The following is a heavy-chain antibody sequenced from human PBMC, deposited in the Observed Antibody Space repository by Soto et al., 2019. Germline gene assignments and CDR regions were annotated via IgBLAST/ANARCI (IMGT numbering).Heavy chain of an antibody. J-gene: IGHJ2*01. Sequence: QVQLVQSGAAVKKPGSSVKVSCKASGGTFSSYAISWVRQAPGQGLEWMGGIIPIFGTANYAQKFQGRVTITADESTSTAYMELSSLRSEDTAVYYCARIRVSGPTDWYFDLWGRGTLVTVSS. CDR3: ARIRVSGPTDWYFDL. CDR1: GGTFSSYA. CDR2: IIPIFGTA. V-gene: IGHV1-69*12. D-gene: IGHD5-12*01.